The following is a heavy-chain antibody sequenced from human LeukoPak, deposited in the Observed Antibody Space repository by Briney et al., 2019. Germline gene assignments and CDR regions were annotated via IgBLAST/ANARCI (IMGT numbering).Heavy chain of an antibody. J-gene: IGHJ4*02. Sequence: PGGSLRLSCAASGFTFSSYGMQWVRQAPGKGLEWVAVIWYDGSNKYYADSVKGRFTISRDNSKNTLYLRMNSLRAEDTAVYYCARGPPGTYYYDSSGSAPFDYWGQGTLVTVSS. CDR2: IWYDGSNK. CDR1: GFTFSSYG. CDR3: ARGPPGTYYYDSSGSAPFDY. V-gene: IGHV3-33*01. D-gene: IGHD3-22*01.